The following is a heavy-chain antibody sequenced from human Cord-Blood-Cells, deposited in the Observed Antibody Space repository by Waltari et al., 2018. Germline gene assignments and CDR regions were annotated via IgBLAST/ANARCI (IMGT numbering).Heavy chain of an antibody. D-gene: IGHD2-2*02. CDR2: IIPILGIA. CDR3: ARERDPGGYCSSTSCYIDDY. Sequence: QVQLVQSGAEVKKPGSSVKVSCKASGGTFSSHAISWVGQAPGHGLEWMGRIIPILGIANYAQKFQGRVTITADKSTSTAYMELSSLRSEDTAVYYCARERDPGGYCSSTSCYIDDYWGQGTLVTVSS. CDR1: GGTFSSHA. V-gene: IGHV1-69*09. J-gene: IGHJ4*02.